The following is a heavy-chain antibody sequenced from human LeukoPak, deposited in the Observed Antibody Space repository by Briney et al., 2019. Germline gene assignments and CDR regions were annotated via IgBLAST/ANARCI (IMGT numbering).Heavy chain of an antibody. D-gene: IGHD6-13*01. CDR3: AKQSAGSAAWYSLHYDF. CDR2: VDGGGGGT. V-gene: IGHV3-23*01. Sequence: GGSLRLSCAAPGFTLSSYAMTWVRQAPGRGLEWVSSVDGGGGGTYYADSVKGRFTISRDNSKDTLYLQMNGLRAEDTAVYFCAKQSAGSAAWYSLHYDFWGQGTLVTVSS. CDR1: GFTLSSYA. J-gene: IGHJ4*02.